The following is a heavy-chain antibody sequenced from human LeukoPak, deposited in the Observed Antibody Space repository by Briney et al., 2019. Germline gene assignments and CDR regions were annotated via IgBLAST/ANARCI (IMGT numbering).Heavy chain of an antibody. CDR1: GYTFTGYY. CDR2: INPNSGGT. D-gene: IGHD3-3*01. J-gene: IGHJ6*03. Sequence: ASVNVSCKASGYTFTGYYMHGVRQAPGQGLEGMGWINPNSGGTNYAQKFQGRVTMTRDTSISTAYMELSGLRSDDTAVYYCARDIGGRGYDFWSGYYYYYYMDVWGKGTTVTVSS. V-gene: IGHV1-2*02. CDR3: ARDIGGRGYDFWSGYYYYYYMDV.